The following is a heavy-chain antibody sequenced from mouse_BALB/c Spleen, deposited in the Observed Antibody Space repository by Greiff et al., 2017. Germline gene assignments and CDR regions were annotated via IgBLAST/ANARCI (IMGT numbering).Heavy chain of an antibody. J-gene: IGHJ2*01. CDR1: GYTFTSYW. D-gene: IGHD4-1*01. V-gene: IGHV1-7*01. CDR3: ARWEKFDY. CDR2: INPSTGYT. Sequence: VQLQQSGPELVKPGASVKMSCKASGYTFTSYWMHWVKQRPGQGLEWIGYINPSTGYTEYNQKFKDKATLTADKSSSTAYMQLSSLTSEDSAVYYCARWEKFDYWGQGTTLTVSS.